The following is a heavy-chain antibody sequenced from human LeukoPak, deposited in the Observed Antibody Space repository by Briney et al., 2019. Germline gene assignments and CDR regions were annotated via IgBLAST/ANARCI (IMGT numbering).Heavy chain of an antibody. CDR2: ISGSGGST. CDR3: AKDGTGRIQLWLRVYYFDY. CDR1: GFTFSSYA. J-gene: IGHJ4*02. V-gene: IGHV3-23*01. D-gene: IGHD5-18*01. Sequence: TGGSLRLSCAASGFTFSSYAMSWVRQAPGKGLEWVSAISGSGGSTYYADSVKGRFTISRDNSKNTLYLQMNSLRAEDTAVYYCAKDGTGRIQLWLRVYYFDYWGQGTLVTVSS.